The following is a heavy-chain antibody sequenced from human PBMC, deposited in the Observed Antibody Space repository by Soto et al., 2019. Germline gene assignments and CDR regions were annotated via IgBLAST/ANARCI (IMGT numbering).Heavy chain of an antibody. D-gene: IGHD3-10*01. CDR1: GFTFSDYY. Sequence: QVQLVESGGGLVKPGGSLRLSCAASGFTFSDYYMSWIRQAPGKGLEWVSYINPSGGTIYYADSVKGRFTLSRDNAKNSLYLQMNSLRAEDTAVYHCVRVGYAYGNDPWGQGTLVAVSS. CDR3: VRVGYAYGNDP. V-gene: IGHV3-11*01. J-gene: IGHJ5*02. CDR2: INPSGGTI.